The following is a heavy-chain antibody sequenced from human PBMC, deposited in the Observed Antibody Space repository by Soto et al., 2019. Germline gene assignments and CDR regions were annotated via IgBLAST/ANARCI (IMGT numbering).Heavy chain of an antibody. Sequence: ASVKVSRKASGYTFTNYAMHWVRQAPGQRLEWMGWINAGNGTANYAQKFQGRVTITADESTSTAYMELSSLRSEDTAVYYCARRRIAAAGRGVSNWFDPWGQGTRVTVS. D-gene: IGHD6-13*01. J-gene: IGHJ5*02. V-gene: IGHV1-3*01. CDR1: GYTFTNYA. CDR3: ARRRIAAAGRGVSNWFDP. CDR2: INAGNGTA.